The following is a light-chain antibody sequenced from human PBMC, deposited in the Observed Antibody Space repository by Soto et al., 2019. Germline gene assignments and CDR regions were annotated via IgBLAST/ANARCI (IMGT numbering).Light chain of an antibody. CDR3: QQLNSYPLT. V-gene: IGKV1-9*01. J-gene: IGKJ1*01. CDR1: QGISSY. CDR2: AAS. Sequence: DIQLTQSPSFLSASVGDRVTITCRASQGISSYLAWYQHKPGKAPKLLIYAASTLQSGVPSRFSGSGSGPEFTLTISSLQPEDFATYYYQQLNSYPLTFGQGTKVEIK.